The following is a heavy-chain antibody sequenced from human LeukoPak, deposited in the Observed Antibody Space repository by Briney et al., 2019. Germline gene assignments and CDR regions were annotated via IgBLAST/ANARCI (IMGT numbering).Heavy chain of an antibody. CDR2: IRSKAYGGAT. Sequence: GGSLRLSCTASGFTFGDYAMSWFRQAPGKGLEWVGFIRSKAYGGATEYAASVKGRFTISRDDSKSIAYLQMNSLKTEDTAVYYCTKSSSWYHYFDYWGQGTLVTVSS. CDR3: TKSSSWYHYFDY. J-gene: IGHJ4*02. CDR1: GFTFGDYA. V-gene: IGHV3-49*03. D-gene: IGHD6-13*01.